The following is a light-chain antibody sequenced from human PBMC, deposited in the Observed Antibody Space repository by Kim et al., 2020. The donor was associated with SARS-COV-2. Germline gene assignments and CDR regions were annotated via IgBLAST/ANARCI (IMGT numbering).Light chain of an antibody. V-gene: IGLV2-14*03. Sequence: QSALTQPASVSGSPGQSITISCTGTSSDVGTYDYVSWYQQHPGKAPKLVIYDVNNRPSGISSRFSGSKSGNTASLTISGLQPEDEAEYYCTSYTSRARVFGGGTKLTVL. CDR3: TSYTSRARV. J-gene: IGLJ2*01. CDR1: SSDVGTYDY. CDR2: DVN.